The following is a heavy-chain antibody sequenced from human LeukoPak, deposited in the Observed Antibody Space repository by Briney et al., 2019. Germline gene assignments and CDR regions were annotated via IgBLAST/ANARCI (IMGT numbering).Heavy chain of an antibody. Sequence: SETLSLTCTVSGGSISSYYWSWIRQPPGKGLEWIGYIYYSGSTNYNPSLKSRVTISVDTSKNQFSLKLSSVTAADTAVYYCARDLSTAAGGYNWFDPWGQGTLVTVSS. V-gene: IGHV4-59*01. CDR2: IYYSGST. J-gene: IGHJ5*02. CDR3: ARDLSTAAGGYNWFDP. D-gene: IGHD6-13*01. CDR1: GGSISSYY.